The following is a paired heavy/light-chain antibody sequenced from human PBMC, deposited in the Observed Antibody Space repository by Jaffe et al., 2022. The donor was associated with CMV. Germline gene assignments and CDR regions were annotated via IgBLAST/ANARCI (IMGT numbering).Heavy chain of an antibody. D-gene: IGHD6-19*01. V-gene: IGHV3-23*01. CDR2: ISGSGGST. Sequence: EVQLLESGGGLVQPGGSLRLSCAASGFTFSSYAMSWVRQAPGKGLEWVSAISGSGGSTYYADSVKGRFTISRDNSKNTLYLQMNSLRAEDTAVYYCAKGGSRLVKGGFGWYRDYFDYWGQGTLVTVSS. CDR1: GFTFSSYA. J-gene: IGHJ4*02. CDR3: AKGGSRLVKGGFGWYRDYFDY.
Light chain of an antibody. J-gene: IGKJ4*01. CDR2: GAS. CDR3: QQYGSSPT. Sequence: EIVLTQSPGTLSLSPGERATLSCRASQSVSSSYLAWYQQKPGQAPRLLIYGASSRATGIPDRFSGSGSGTDFTLTISRLEPEDFAVYYCQQYGSSPTFGGGTKVEIK. V-gene: IGKV3-20*01. CDR1: QSVSSSY.